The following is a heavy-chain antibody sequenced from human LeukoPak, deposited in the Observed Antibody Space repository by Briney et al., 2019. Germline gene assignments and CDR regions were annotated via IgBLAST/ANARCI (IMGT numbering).Heavy chain of an antibody. D-gene: IGHD3-3*01. CDR1: GVAVSSNY. CDR2: IYSGGIT. J-gene: IGHJ4*02. V-gene: IGHV3-53*01. Sequence: GGSLRLSCAASGVAVSSNYMAWVRQAPGKGLEWVSIIYSGGITKYGDSVKGRFTISRDNAKNSLYLQMNSLRAEDTAVYYCARAWETRFLEWLPAARGQGTLVTVSS. CDR3: ARAWETRFLEWLPAA.